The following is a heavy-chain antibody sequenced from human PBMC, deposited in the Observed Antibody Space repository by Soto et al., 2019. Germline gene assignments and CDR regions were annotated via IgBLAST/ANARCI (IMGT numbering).Heavy chain of an antibody. CDR3: ARDLRDYGDYGGYYYYYGMDV. D-gene: IGHD4-17*01. CDR2: IWYDGSNK. J-gene: IGHJ6*02. Sequence: GGSLRLSCAASGFTFSSYGMHWVRQAPGKGLEWVAVIWYDGSNKYYADSVKGRFTISRDNSKNTLYLQMNSLRAEDTAVYYCARDLRDYGDYGGYYYYYGMDVWGQGTTVTVSS. CDR1: GFTFSSYG. V-gene: IGHV3-33*01.